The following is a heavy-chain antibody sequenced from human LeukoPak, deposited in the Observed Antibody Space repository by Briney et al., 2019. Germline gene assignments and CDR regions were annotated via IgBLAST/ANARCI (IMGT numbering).Heavy chain of an antibody. CDR2: IYYSGST. CDR1: AGSISSYY. V-gene: IGHV4-59*01. D-gene: IGHD6-19*01. Sequence: SETLSLTCTVSAGSISSYYWSWIRQPPGKGLEWIGYIYYSGSTNYNPSLKSRVTISADTSKNQLSLNLTSVTAADTAVYYCARETKLMGYSSGLGFNYWGQGTLVTVSS. J-gene: IGHJ4*02. CDR3: ARETKLMGYSSGLGFNY.